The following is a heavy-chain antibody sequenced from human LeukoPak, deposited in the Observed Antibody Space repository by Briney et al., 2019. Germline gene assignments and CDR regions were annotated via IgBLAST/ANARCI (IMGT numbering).Heavy chain of an antibody. J-gene: IGHJ5*01. CDR3: AEAPVKSSNWEFHP. V-gene: IGHV4-4*07. D-gene: IGHD6-13*01. CDR1: GGSISGYY. CDR2: IYTSEFT. Sequence: PSETLSLTCTVSGGSISGYYWSWIRQPAGKGLELIGRIYTSEFTNYNPSLKSRVIMSVDTSKNQFSLKLNSVTAADTAVYYCAEAPVKSSNWEFHPLGQGILV.